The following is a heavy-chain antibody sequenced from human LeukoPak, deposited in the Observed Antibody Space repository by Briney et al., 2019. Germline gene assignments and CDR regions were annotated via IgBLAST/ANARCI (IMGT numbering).Heavy chain of an antibody. J-gene: IGHJ5*02. Sequence: SETLSLTCTVSGGSISSYYWSWIRQSAGKGLEWIGRIYTSGSTNYNPSLKSRVTMSVDTSKNQFSLKLSSVTAADTAVYYCARGVGYSSSWYLSWFDPWGQGTLVTVSS. CDR2: IYTSGST. CDR3: ARGVGYSSSWYLSWFDP. D-gene: IGHD6-13*01. CDR1: GGSISSYY. V-gene: IGHV4-4*07.